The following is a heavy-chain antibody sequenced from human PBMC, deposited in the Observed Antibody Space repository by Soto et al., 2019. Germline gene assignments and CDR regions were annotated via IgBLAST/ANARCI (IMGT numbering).Heavy chain of an antibody. CDR3: ARVLFGRGNWFDP. CDR2: IYYSGST. V-gene: IGHV4-59*01. Sequence: SETLSLTSTVSGGSISSDYWSCIRRTPGKGLEWIGYIYYSGSTTYTPSLKSRVTISVDTSKNQFSLKLSSVTAADTAVYYCARVLFGRGNWFDPWGQGTLVTVS. D-gene: IGHD3-3*01. J-gene: IGHJ5*02. CDR1: GGSISSDY.